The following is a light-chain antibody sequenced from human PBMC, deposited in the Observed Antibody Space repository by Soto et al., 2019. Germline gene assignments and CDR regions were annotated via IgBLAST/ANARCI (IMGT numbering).Light chain of an antibody. V-gene: IGKV1-33*01. CDR2: AAS. J-gene: IGKJ2*01. CDR1: QGISNY. CDR3: QQYDNLPVT. Sequence: DIQMTQSPSSLSASVGDRVTITCQASQGISNYLNWYQQKPGKAPKLLIYAASTLQTGVPSRFSGSGSGTDFTFTIDSLQPEDIATYHCQQYDNLPVTFGQWTKVDIK.